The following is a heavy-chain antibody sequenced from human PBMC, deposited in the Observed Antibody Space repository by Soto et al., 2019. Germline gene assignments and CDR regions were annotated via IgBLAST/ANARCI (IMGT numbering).Heavy chain of an antibody. D-gene: IGHD2-21*01. V-gene: IGHV1-3*01. J-gene: IGHJ4*02. CDR3: ARVVIERDGYHLFDY. CDR1: GYTFTSYA. Sequence: GASVKVSCKASGYTFTSYAMHWVRQAPGQRLEWMGWINAGNGNTKYSQKFQGRVTITRDTSASTAYMELSSLRSEDTAVYYCARVVIERDGYHLFDYWGQGTLVTVSS. CDR2: INAGNGNT.